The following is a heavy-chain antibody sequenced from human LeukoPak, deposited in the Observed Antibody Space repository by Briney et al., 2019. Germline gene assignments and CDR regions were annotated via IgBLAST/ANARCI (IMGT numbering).Heavy chain of an antibody. CDR2: ISYDGSNK. Sequence: PGGSLRLSCAASGFTFSSYAMHWVRQAPGKGLEWVAVISYDGSNKYYADSVKGRFTISRDNSKNTLYLQMNSLRAEDTAVYYCASSGYNDKGPFDYWGQGTLVTVSS. D-gene: IGHD5-24*01. J-gene: IGHJ4*02. V-gene: IGHV3-30-3*01. CDR3: ASSGYNDKGPFDY. CDR1: GFTFSSYA.